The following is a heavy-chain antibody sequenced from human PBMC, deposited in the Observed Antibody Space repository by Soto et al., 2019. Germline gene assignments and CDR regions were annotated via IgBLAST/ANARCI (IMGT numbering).Heavy chain of an antibody. CDR1: GYKFTDYY. J-gene: IGHJ2*01. Sequence: QVLLVQSGAEVKKPGASVKVSWKASGYKFTDYYIHWVRQAPGQGPEWMGWVNPKRGDAVYAQKFQGWVTMTRDTATTTAYLEVNRLKSDDTAVYYCARDPGIPGRYWYFDLWGRGTLVTVSS. V-gene: IGHV1-2*04. CDR3: ARDPGIPGRYWYFDL. D-gene: IGHD1-20*01. CDR2: VNPKRGDA.